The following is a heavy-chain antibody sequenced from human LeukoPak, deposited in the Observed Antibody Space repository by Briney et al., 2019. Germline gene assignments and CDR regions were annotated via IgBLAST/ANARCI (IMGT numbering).Heavy chain of an antibody. V-gene: IGHV4-4*07. CDR3: ARDSGYELT. CDR2: IYSSGST. D-gene: IGHD5-12*01. Sequence: SETLSLTCTVSGDSISSHYWSWIRQPAGRGLEWIGRIYSSGSTTYNPSLKSRLTMSVDTSKNQFSLKLSSVTAADTAVYYCARDSGYELTWGQGTLVTVSS. J-gene: IGHJ5*02. CDR1: GDSISSHY.